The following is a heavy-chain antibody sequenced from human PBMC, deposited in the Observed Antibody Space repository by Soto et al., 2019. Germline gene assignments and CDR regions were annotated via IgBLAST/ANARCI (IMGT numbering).Heavy chain of an antibody. CDR2: ISAYNGNT. CDR1: GYTFTSYG. V-gene: IGHV1-18*04. D-gene: IGHD6-13*01. CDR3: ARDTGYSSSWYYDY. Sequence: QVQLVQSGAEVKKPGASVKVSCKASGYTFTSYGISWVRQAPGQGLEWMGWISAYNGNTNYAQKLQGRVTITTDTCTSKAYKELRSLRSGDTAVYYCARDTGYSSSWYYDYWGPGTLVTVS. J-gene: IGHJ4*02.